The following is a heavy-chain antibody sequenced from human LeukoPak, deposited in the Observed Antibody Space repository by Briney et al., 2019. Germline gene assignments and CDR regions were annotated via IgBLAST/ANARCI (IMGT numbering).Heavy chain of an antibody. CDR3: AKMQGYFDY. V-gene: IGHV3-23*01. J-gene: IGHJ4*02. Sequence: QTEGSLRLSCAASGFTFSSQGMSWVRQAPGKGLEWVSAITGSGSITYYSDSVKGRFTIPRDNSKNTVYLQLNSLRVEDTAVYYCAKMQGYFDYWGQGTLVTVSS. CDR1: GFTFSSQG. CDR2: ITGSGSIT.